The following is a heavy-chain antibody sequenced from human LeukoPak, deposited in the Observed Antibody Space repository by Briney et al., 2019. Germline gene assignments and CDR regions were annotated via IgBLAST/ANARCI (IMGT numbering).Heavy chain of an antibody. V-gene: IGHV3-33*01. J-gene: IGHJ4*02. Sequence: GGSLRLSCAASGFSFSNYDMHWVRQAPGKGLEWVAVIWYDGSNKYYADSVKGRFTISRDNSKDTLYLQMNSLRVEDTAVYYCARGDPTVTTKQNFDYWGQGTLVTVSS. D-gene: IGHD4-17*01. CDR3: ARGDPTVTTKQNFDY. CDR2: IWYDGSNK. CDR1: GFSFSNYD.